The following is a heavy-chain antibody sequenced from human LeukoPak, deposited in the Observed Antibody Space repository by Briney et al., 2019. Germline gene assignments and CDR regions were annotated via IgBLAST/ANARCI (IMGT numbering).Heavy chain of an antibody. Sequence: GGSLRLSCAASGFTFNYDLLTWVRQAPGKGLEGVANIQQDGSEKYYVDSVKGRFIISRDNAKNSLYLQMNSLRAEDTAVYYCARVRKLRTRGVMDPLDYWGQGTLVTVSS. CDR3: ARVRKLRTRGVMDPLDY. D-gene: IGHD3-10*01. J-gene: IGHJ4*02. CDR2: IQQDGSEK. V-gene: IGHV3-7*01. CDR1: GFTFNYDL.